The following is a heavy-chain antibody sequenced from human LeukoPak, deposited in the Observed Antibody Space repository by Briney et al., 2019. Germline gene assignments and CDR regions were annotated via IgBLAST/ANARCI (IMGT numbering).Heavy chain of an antibody. CDR1: GGSIRSSSYY. V-gene: IGHV4-39*02. Sequence: SETLSLTCTVSGGSIRSSSYYWGWIRQPPGKGLEWIGSIYYSGSTYYNPSLKSRVTISIDTSKNQFSLKLSSVTAADTAVYYCAREHSSSSGLWGYYYYYMDVWGKGTTVTVSS. CDR3: AREHSSSSGLWGYYYYYMDV. CDR2: IYYSGST. D-gene: IGHD6-6*01. J-gene: IGHJ6*03.